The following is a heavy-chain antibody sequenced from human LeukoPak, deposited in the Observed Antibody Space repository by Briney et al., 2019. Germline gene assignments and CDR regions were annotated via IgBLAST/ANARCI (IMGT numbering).Heavy chain of an antibody. CDR1: GFTFSSYE. J-gene: IGHJ6*03. V-gene: IGHV3-48*03. Sequence: GGSLRLSCAASGFTFSSYEMNWVRQAPGKGLEWVSYISSSGSTIYYADSVKGRFTISRDNAKNSLYLQMNSLRAEDTAVYYCAAIAASNHYYYYMDVWGKGTTVTVSS. CDR3: AAIAASNHYYYYMDV. CDR2: ISSSGSTI. D-gene: IGHD6-25*01.